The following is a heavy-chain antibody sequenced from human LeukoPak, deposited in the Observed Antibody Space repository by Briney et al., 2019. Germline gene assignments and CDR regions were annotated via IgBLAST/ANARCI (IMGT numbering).Heavy chain of an antibody. J-gene: IGHJ4*02. CDR1: GGSVSSGSYY. Sequence: SETLSLTCTVSGGSVSSGSYYWSWIRQPPGKGLEWIGYIYYSGSTNYNPSLKSRVTISVDTSKNQFSLKLSSVTAADTAVYYCAAAAAGTEYWGQGTLVTVSS. CDR3: AAAAAGTEY. D-gene: IGHD6-13*01. V-gene: IGHV4-61*01. CDR2: IYYSGST.